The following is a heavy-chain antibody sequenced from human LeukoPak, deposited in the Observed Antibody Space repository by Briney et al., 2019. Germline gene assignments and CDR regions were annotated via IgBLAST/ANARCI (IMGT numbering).Heavy chain of an antibody. CDR1: GFTFSSYA. J-gene: IGHJ4*02. CDR3: AKARIPSGNGYYSD. D-gene: IGHD3-22*01. Sequence: WGSRRLSCAASGFTFSSYAMSWVRQAPGKGLEWVSDISGSGDNTYYADSVNGRFTISRDNSKNTLYLQMNSLRAEDTAVYYCAKARIPSGNGYYSDWGQGTLVTVSS. V-gene: IGHV3-23*01. CDR2: ISGSGDNT.